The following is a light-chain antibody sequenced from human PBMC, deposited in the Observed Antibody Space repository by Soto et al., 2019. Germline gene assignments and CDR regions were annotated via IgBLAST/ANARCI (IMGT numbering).Light chain of an antibody. CDR2: GNS. Sequence: QSVLTQPPSVSGAPGQRVTISCTGSSSNIGAGYDVHWYQQLPGTAPKLLIYGNSNRPSGVPDRFSGSKSGTSASLAITGLQAEDEADDYCQSYDSSLSGSVVFGGGTTLTVL. CDR1: SSNIGAGYD. CDR3: QSYDSSLSGSVV. V-gene: IGLV1-40*01. J-gene: IGLJ2*01.